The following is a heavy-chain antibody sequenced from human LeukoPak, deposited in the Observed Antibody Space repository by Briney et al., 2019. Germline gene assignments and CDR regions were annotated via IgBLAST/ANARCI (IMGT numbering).Heavy chain of an antibody. CDR3: ARGGDSSGHTDY. Sequence: ASVKVSCKASGYTFTSNDINWVRQATGQGLEWMGWMNPSSGNTGYAQKFQGRVTMTRNTSISTAYMELSSLRSEDTAVYYCARGGDSSGHTDYWGQGTLVTVSS. CDR1: GYTFTSND. D-gene: IGHD3-22*01. J-gene: IGHJ4*02. V-gene: IGHV1-8*01. CDR2: MNPSSGNT.